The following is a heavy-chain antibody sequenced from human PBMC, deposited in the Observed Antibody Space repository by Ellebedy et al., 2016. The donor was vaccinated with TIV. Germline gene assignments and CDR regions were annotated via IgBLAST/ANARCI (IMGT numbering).Heavy chain of an antibody. CDR3: TTDIVGANL. CDR2: IRSKAYGGTT. Sequence: PGGSLRLSCAASGFTFSDHYMDWVRQAPGKGLEWVGFIRSKAYGGTTDYAAPVKGRFTISRDDSKNTLYLQMNSLKTEDTAVYYCTTDIVGANLWGQGTLVTVSS. V-gene: IGHV3-15*01. D-gene: IGHD1-26*01. J-gene: IGHJ5*02. CDR1: GFTFSDHY.